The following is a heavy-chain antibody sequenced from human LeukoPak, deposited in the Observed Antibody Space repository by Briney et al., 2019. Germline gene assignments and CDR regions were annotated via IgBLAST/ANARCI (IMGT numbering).Heavy chain of an antibody. Sequence: GASVKVSCKASGGTFSSYAISWVRQAPGQGLEWMGGIIPIFGTANYAQKFQGRVTITADKSTSTAYMELSSLRSEDTAVYYCAREGGYCGGDCSAHAFDIWGQGTMVTVSS. V-gene: IGHV1-69*06. CDR2: IIPIFGTA. CDR1: GGTFSSYA. CDR3: AREGGYCGGDCSAHAFDI. D-gene: IGHD2-21*02. J-gene: IGHJ3*02.